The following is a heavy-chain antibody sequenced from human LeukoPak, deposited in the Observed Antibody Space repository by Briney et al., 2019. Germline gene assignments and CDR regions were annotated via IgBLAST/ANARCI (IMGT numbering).Heavy chain of an antibody. V-gene: IGHV1-8*01. CDR1: GYTFTIYD. CDR3: ARDSRITIFGVVIRDYYYYMDV. D-gene: IGHD3-3*01. CDR2: MNPNSGNT. Sequence: ASVKVSCKASGYTFTIYDINWVRQATGQGLEWMGWMNPNSGNTGYAQKFQGRVTMTRNTSISTAYMELSSLRSEDTAVYYCARDSRITIFGVVIRDYYYYMDVWGKGTTVTVSS. J-gene: IGHJ6*03.